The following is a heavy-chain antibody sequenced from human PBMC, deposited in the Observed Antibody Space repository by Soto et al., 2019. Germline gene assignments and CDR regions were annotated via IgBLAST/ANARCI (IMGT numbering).Heavy chain of an antibody. V-gene: IGHV4-31*11. J-gene: IGHJ4*02. D-gene: IGHD3-22*01. CDR2: IYYSGST. CDR3: ARAHNYYDSSGYSRALDY. CDR1: GGSISSGGYY. Sequence: SETLSLTCAVSGGSISSGGYYWSWIRQHPGKGLEWIGYIYYSGSTYYNPSLKSRVTISVDTSKNQFSLKLSSVTAADTAVYYCARAHNYYDSSGYSRALDYWGQGTLVTVSS.